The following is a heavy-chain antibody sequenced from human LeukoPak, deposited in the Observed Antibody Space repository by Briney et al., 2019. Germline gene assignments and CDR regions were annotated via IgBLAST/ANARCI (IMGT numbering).Heavy chain of an antibody. V-gene: IGHV6-1*01. Sequence: SQTLSLTCAISGDSVSSNSAAWNWIRQSPSRGLEWLGRTYYRSKWYNDYAVSVKSRITINPDTSKNQFSLQLNSVTPEDTAVYYSARGRRGNWSYYGSGSSLYYFDYWGQGTLVTVSS. J-gene: IGHJ4*02. CDR1: GDSVSSNSAA. CDR2: TYYRSKWYN. CDR3: ARGRRGNWSYYGSGSSLYYFDY. D-gene: IGHD3-10*01.